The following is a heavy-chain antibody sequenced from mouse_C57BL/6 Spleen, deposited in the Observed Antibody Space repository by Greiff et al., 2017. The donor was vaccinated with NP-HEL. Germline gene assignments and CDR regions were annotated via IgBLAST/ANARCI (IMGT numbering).Heavy chain of an antibody. D-gene: IGHD1-1*01. CDR1: GYTFTSYG. V-gene: IGHV1-81*01. CDR3: ARNYYGTSFYAMDY. J-gene: IGHJ4*01. Sequence: VQRVESGAELARPGASVKLSCKASGYTFTSYGISWVKQRTGQGLEWIGEIYPRSGNTYYNEKFKGKATLTADKSSSTAYMELRSLTAEESAVYFCARNYYGTSFYAMDYWGQGTSVTVSS. CDR2: IYPRSGNT.